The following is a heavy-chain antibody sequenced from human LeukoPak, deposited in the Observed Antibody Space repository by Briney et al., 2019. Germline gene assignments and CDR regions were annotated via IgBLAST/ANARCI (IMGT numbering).Heavy chain of an antibody. CDR1: GFTFSSYS. Sequence: GGSLRLSCAASGFTFSSYSMNWVRQAPGKGLEWVSSISSSSSYIYYADSVKGRFTISRDNAKNSLYLQMNSLRAEDTAVYYCARARIFGDAFDIWGQGTMVTVSS. V-gene: IGHV3-21*01. J-gene: IGHJ3*02. CDR2: ISSSSSYI. D-gene: IGHD3-3*01. CDR3: ARARIFGDAFDI.